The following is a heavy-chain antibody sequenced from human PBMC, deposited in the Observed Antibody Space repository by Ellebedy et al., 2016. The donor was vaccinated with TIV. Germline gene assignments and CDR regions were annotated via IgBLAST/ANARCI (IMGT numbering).Heavy chain of an antibody. V-gene: IGHV5-51*01. J-gene: IGHJ4*02. CDR1: AYSFINYW. Sequence: GESLKISCQGSAYSFINYWIVWVRQIPGRGLEWMGIIDLSDSDTRYSPSFQGPVPISADRSVTTAYLHFNSLKPSDTAVYYCAKLGHRATPKDSWGQGTLVTVSS. D-gene: IGHD1-14*01. CDR2: IDLSDSDT. CDR3: AKLGHRATPKDS.